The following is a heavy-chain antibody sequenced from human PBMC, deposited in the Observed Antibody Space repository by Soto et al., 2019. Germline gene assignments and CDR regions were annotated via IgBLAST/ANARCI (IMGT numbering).Heavy chain of an antibody. CDR1: GGSMKNYY. CDR3: ARMSSSPRFDS. CDR2: VYYNGST. D-gene: IGHD6-6*01. V-gene: IGHV4-59*08. Sequence: PSETLSLTCTISGGSMKNYYWSWIRQPPGKGLEWIGYVYYNGSTNYNPSPKSRVTISVDTSKNRFSLNLSSVTAADTAVYYCARMSSSPRFDSWGQGTPVTVSS. J-gene: IGHJ4*02.